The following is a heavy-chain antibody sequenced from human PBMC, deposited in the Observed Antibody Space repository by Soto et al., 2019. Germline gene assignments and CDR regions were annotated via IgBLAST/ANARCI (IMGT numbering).Heavy chain of an antibody. Sequence: GASVKVSCKASGYTFTGYYIHWVRQAPGQGLEWMGWINPNSGGTKYPQKFQGRVTMTRDTSIRTVYMSLTGLKSDDTAVYFRARDLAKGGGSAGFDYWGRGTLVTVSS. CDR2: INPNSGGT. D-gene: IGHD2-15*01. CDR1: GYTFTGYY. J-gene: IGHJ4*02. V-gene: IGHV1-2*02. CDR3: ARDLAKGGGSAGFDY.